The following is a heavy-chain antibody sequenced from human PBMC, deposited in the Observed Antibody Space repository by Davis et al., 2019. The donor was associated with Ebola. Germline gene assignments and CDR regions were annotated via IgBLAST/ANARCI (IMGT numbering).Heavy chain of an antibody. CDR3: AREGVGYYGIDV. J-gene: IGHJ6*02. D-gene: IGHD2-15*01. CDR1: GFTFSSYG. Sequence: GGSLRLSCAASGFTFSSYGMHWVRQAPGKGLEWVAVIWYDGSNKYYADSVKGRFTISRDNSKNTLYLQMNSLRAEDTAVYYCAREGVGYYGIDVWGQGTTVTVSS. V-gene: IGHV3-33*01. CDR2: IWYDGSNK.